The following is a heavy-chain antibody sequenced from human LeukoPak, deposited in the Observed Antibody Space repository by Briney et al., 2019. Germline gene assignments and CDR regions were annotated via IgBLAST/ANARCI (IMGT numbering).Heavy chain of an antibody. CDR3: ARFVRGYSYGLDY. D-gene: IGHD5-18*01. Sequence: SETLSLTCTVSGGSISGYYWSWIRQPPGKGLEWIGYIYYSGSTNYNPSLKSRVTISVDTSKNQFSLKLSSVTAADTAVYYCARFVRGYSYGLDYWGQGTLVTVSS. CDR2: IYYSGST. V-gene: IGHV4-59*01. J-gene: IGHJ4*02. CDR1: GGSISGYY.